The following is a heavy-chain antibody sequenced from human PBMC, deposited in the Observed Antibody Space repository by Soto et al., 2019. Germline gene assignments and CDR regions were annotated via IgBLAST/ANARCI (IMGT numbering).Heavy chain of an antibody. D-gene: IGHD4-17*01. Sequence: PGGSLRLSCAASGFTFSSYAMHWVRQAPGKGLEWVAVISYDGSNKYYADSVKGRFTISRDNSKNTLYLQMNSLRAEDTAVYYCARDGYGDYEGVYYYYGMDVWGQGTTVTVSS. CDR3: ARDGYGDYEGVYYYYGMDV. V-gene: IGHV3-30-3*01. CDR2: ISYDGSNK. J-gene: IGHJ6*02. CDR1: GFTFSSYA.